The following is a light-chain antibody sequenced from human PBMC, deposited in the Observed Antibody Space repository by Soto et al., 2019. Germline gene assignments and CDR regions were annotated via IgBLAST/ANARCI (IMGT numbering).Light chain of an antibody. J-gene: IGKJ4*01. CDR2: DAS. CDR3: QQRSNWPPT. CDR1: QSVSSY. Sequence: EIVLTQSTATLSLSPGDRATLSYRASQSVSSYLAWYQQKPGQAPRLLIYDASNRATGIPARFSGSGSGTDFTLTISSLEPEDFAVYYCQQRSNWPPTFGGGTKVEIK. V-gene: IGKV3-11*01.